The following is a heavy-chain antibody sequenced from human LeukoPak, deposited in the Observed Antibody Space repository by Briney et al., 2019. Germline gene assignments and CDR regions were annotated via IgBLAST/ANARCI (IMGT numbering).Heavy chain of an antibody. Sequence: GGSLRLSCAASGDTFSSYAMSWVRQAPGKGLEWVSGISGSGGSTYYADSVKDRFIISRDNSKNTLYLQMNSLRGEDTAVYYCATQTAIVVATTWGQGTLVTVSS. J-gene: IGHJ5*02. CDR2: ISGSGGST. CDR1: GDTFSSYA. V-gene: IGHV3-23*01. CDR3: ATQTAIVVATT. D-gene: IGHD3-22*01.